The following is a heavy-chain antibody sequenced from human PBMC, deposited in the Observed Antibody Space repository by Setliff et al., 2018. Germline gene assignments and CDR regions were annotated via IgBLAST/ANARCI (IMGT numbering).Heavy chain of an antibody. Sequence: SETLSLTCIVSGGSISSYYWSWIRQPPGKGLEWIGYIYYSGSTNYNPSLKSRVTISVDTSKNQFSLKLSSVTAADTAVYYCARDEGSSYFYGMDVWGQGTTVTVSS. CDR3: ARDEGSSYFYGMDV. CDR2: IYYSGST. D-gene: IGHD6-13*01. J-gene: IGHJ6*02. V-gene: IGHV4-59*01. CDR1: GGSISSYY.